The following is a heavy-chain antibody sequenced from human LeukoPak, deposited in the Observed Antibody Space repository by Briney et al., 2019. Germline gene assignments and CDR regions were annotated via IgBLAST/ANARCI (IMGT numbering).Heavy chain of an antibody. V-gene: IGHV3-7*01. CDR3: AKEEWFRFDI. J-gene: IGHJ4*02. CDR2: IKQDGSEK. D-gene: IGHD3-10*01. CDR1: EFTISRYW. Sequence: GGSLRLTCAAPEFTISRYWMSWVRQAAGKGLEWVANIKQDGSEKYYVDSVKGRFTISRDNAKNSVYVQMNSLRADDTAVYFCAKEEWFRFDIWGQGTSVTVSS.